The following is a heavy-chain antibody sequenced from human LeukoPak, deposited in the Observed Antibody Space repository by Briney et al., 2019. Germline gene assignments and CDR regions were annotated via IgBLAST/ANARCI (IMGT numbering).Heavy chain of an antibody. CDR2: INHSGST. J-gene: IGHJ6*03. Sequence: SETLSLTCAVHGGSFSGYYWSWIRQPPGRGLEWIGEINHSGSTNYNPSLKSRVTISVDTSKNQFSLKLSSVTAADTAVYYCARGGGYYYMDVWGKGTTVTVSS. CDR3: ARGGGYYYMDV. CDR1: GGSFSGYY. V-gene: IGHV4-34*01.